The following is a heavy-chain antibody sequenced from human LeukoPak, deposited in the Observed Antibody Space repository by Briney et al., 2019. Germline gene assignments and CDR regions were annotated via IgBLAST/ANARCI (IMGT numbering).Heavy chain of an antibody. Sequence: ASVKVSCKASGYTFTSNYIHWVRQAPGQGLEWMGMIYPRDGSTSYAQKFQGRVTVTRDTSTSTVHMELSGLRSEDTAVYYCARDQEGLDYWGQGTLVTVSS. V-gene: IGHV1-46*01. J-gene: IGHJ4*02. CDR1: GYTFTSNY. CDR3: ARDQEGLDY. CDR2: IYPRDGST.